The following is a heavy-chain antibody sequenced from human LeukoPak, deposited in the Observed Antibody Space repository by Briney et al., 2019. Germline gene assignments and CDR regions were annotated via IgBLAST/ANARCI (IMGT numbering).Heavy chain of an antibody. Sequence: ASVKVSCKASGYTFTSNYIHWVRQAPGQGLEWMGMIYPRDGSTSYAQKFQGRVTVTRDTSTSTVHMELSGLRSEDTAVYYCARDQEGLDYWGQGTLVTVSS. V-gene: IGHV1-46*01. J-gene: IGHJ4*02. CDR1: GYTFTSNY. CDR3: ARDQEGLDY. CDR2: IYPRDGST.